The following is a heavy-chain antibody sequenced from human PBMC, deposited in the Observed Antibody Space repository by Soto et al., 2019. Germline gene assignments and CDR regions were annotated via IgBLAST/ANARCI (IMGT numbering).Heavy chain of an antibody. CDR2: ISGSGGST. D-gene: IGHD6-13*01. Sequence: GGSLRLSCAASGFTFSSYAMSWVRQAPGKGLEWVSAISGSGGSTYYADSVKDRFTISRDNSKNTLYLQMNSLRAEDTAVYYCAKGIAAAGKVDYWGQGTLVTVSS. V-gene: IGHV3-23*01. CDR3: AKGIAAAGKVDY. J-gene: IGHJ4*02. CDR1: GFTFSSYA.